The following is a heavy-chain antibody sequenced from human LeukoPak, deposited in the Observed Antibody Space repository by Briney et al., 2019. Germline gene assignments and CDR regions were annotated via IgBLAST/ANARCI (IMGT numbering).Heavy chain of an antibody. CDR3: AKGGGAEFDY. Sequence: PGGSLRLSCAASGSTFSSYAMSWVRQAPGKGLEWVSAISGSGGSTYYADSVKGRFTISRDDSKNTVYLQMNSLRAEDTAVYYCAKGGGAEFDYWGQGTLVTVSS. CDR2: ISGSGGST. J-gene: IGHJ4*02. D-gene: IGHD3-16*01. CDR1: GSTFSSYA. V-gene: IGHV3-23*01.